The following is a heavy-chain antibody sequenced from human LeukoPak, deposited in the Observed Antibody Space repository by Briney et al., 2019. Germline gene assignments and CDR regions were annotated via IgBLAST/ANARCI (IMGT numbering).Heavy chain of an antibody. D-gene: IGHD5-12*01. CDR1: GFTFSSYG. J-gene: IGHJ4*02. CDR3: ARAVYSGYDSYFDY. Sequence: GGSLRLSCAASGFTFSSYGMHWVRQAPGKGLEWVAVIWYDGSNKYYADSVKGRFTISRDNSKNTLYLQMNSLRAEDTAVYYCARAVYSGYDSYFDYWGQGTLVTVSS. CDR2: IWYDGSNK. V-gene: IGHV3-33*01.